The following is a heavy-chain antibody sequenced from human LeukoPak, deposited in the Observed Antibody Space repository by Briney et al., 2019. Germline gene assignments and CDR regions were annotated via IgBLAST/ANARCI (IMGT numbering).Heavy chain of an antibody. Sequence: GGSLRLSCAASGFSFSSYAMSWVRQAPGKGLEWVSAISGSGGTTNYADSEKGRFTISRDNSKDTLYLQMDSLRAEDTAVYYCAKVGSSMSFYYYYGMDVWGQGTTVTVSS. CDR3: AKVGSSMSFYYYYGMDV. CDR1: GFSFSSYA. V-gene: IGHV3-23*01. J-gene: IGHJ6*02. CDR2: ISGSGGTT. D-gene: IGHD6-13*01.